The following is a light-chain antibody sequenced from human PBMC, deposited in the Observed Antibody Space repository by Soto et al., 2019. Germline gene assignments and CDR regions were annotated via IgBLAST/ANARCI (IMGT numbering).Light chain of an antibody. Sequence: QSALTQPRSVSGSPGQSVTVSCTGSSTNIGAYDYVSWYQLHPGKVPRLILFDVTQRPSGVPERFSGSKSGNTASLTISGLLAEDEADYYCCSYTTISTYVFGTGTKLTVL. CDR3: CSYTTISTYV. V-gene: IGLV2-11*01. CDR1: STNIGAYDY. J-gene: IGLJ1*01. CDR2: DVT.